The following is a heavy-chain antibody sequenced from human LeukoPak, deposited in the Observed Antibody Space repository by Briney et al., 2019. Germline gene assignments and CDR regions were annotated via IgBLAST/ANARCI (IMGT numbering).Heavy chain of an antibody. CDR2: INPNSGGT. CDR3: ARDSSGWYYFDY. Sequence: ASVKVSCKASGYTFTGYYMHWVRQAPGQGLEWMGWINPNSGGTNYAQKFQGRVTMTRDTSISTAYMELSRLRSDDTAVYYCARDSSGWYYFDYWGQGTLVTVSS. V-gene: IGHV1-2*02. J-gene: IGHJ4*02. CDR1: GYTFTGYY. D-gene: IGHD6-19*01.